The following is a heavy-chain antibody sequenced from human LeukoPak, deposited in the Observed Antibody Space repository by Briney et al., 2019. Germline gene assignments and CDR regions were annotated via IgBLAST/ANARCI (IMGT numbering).Heavy chain of an antibody. CDR2: IYYSGST. CDR3: ATEAIGRVGWFDP. J-gene: IGHJ5*02. Sequence: SETLSLTCAVYGGSISSYYWSWIRQPPGKGLEWIGYIYYSGSTNYNPSLKSRVTISVDTSKNQFSLKLSSVTAADTAVYYCATEAIGRVGWFDPWGQGTLVTVSS. V-gene: IGHV4-59*01. D-gene: IGHD3/OR15-3a*01. CDR1: GGSISSYY.